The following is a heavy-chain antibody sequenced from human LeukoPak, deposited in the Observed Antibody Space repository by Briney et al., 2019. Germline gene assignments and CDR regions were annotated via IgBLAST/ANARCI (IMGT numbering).Heavy chain of an antibody. V-gene: IGHV3-74*03. J-gene: IGHJ4*02. CDR1: GFTFSNYW. CDR2: IKADGTAT. Sequence: GGSLRLPCAASGFTFSNYWMQWVRQAPGKGLVWVSRIKADGTATTYADSVEGRFTISRDNAKNTLYLEMNSLRAEDTAVYYCARSCGSDCYRKVPGDYWGQGTLVTVSS. CDR3: ARSCGSDCYRKVPGDY. D-gene: IGHD2-21*02.